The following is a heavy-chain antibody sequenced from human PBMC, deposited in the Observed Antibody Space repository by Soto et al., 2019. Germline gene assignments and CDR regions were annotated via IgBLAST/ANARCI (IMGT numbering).Heavy chain of an antibody. J-gene: IGHJ6*02. CDR1: GGSISSSSYY. Sequence: QLQLQESGPGLVKPSETLSLTCTVSGGSISSSSYYWGWIRQPPGKGLEWIGSIYYSGSTYYNPSLKSRVTISVDTSKNQFSLKLSSVTAADTAVYYCARHPYYYGSGSFPDHYYYYGMDVWGQGTTVTVSS. CDR2: IYYSGST. V-gene: IGHV4-39*01. D-gene: IGHD3-10*01. CDR3: ARHPYYYGSGSFPDHYYYYGMDV.